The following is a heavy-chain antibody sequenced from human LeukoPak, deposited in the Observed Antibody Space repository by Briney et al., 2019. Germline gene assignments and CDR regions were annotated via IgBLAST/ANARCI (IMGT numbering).Heavy chain of an antibody. V-gene: IGHV3-48*01. D-gene: IGHD3-10*01. CDR3: ARDTYGSGSYYNAPLDY. J-gene: IGHJ4*02. CDR2: ISSRGSSI. CDR1: GFTFSNAW. Sequence: PGGSLRLSCAASGFTFSNAWMSWVRQAPGKGLEWVSYISSRGSSIYYADSVKGRFTISRDNAKNSLYLQLNSLRAEDTAVYYCARDTYGSGSYYNAPLDYWGQGTLVTVSS.